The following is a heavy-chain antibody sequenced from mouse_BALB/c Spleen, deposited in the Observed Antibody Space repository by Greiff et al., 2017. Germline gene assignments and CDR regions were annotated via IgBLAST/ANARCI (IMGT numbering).Heavy chain of an antibody. Sequence: EVQLQQSGAELVKPGASVKLSCTASGFNIKDTYMHWVKQRPEQGLEWIGRIDPANGNTKYDPKFQGKATITADTSSNTAYLQLSSLTSEDTAVYYCAREGRAYYGPFAYWGQGTLVTVSA. D-gene: IGHD2-10*01. CDR2: IDPANGNT. V-gene: IGHV14-3*02. CDR3: AREGRAYYGPFAY. J-gene: IGHJ3*01. CDR1: GFNIKDTY.